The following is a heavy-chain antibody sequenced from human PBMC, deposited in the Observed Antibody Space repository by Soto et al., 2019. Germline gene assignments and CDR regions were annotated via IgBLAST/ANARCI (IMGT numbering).Heavy chain of an antibody. CDR3: GRLGAMVGDFDY. Sequence: QVQLVQSGAEVKKPGSSVKVSCKASGGTFSSYTISWVRQAPGQGLEWMGRIIPILGIANYAQKFQGRVTIPADKSTSTAYMELSSLRSEDTAVYYCGRLGAMVGDFDYWGQGTLVTVSS. CDR2: IIPILGIA. CDR1: GGTFSSYT. J-gene: IGHJ4*02. D-gene: IGHD1-26*01. V-gene: IGHV1-69*02.